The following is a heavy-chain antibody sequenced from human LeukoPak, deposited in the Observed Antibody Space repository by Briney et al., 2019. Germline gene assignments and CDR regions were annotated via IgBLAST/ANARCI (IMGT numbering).Heavy chain of an antibody. CDR2: IKSKTDGGTT. CDR1: GGSISSSNW. Sequence: ETLSLTCAVSGGSISSSNWWSWVRQPPGKGLEWVGRIKSKTDGGTTDYAAPVKGRFTISRDDSKNTLYLQMNSLKTEDTAVYYCTTVGLVRGYYYGFDYWGQGTLVTVSS. D-gene: IGHD3-22*01. CDR3: TTVGLVRGYYYGFDY. J-gene: IGHJ4*02. V-gene: IGHV3-15*01.